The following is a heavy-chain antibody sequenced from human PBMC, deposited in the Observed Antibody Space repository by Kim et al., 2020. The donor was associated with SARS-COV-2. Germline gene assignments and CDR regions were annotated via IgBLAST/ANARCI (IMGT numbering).Heavy chain of an antibody. CDR1: GFTFSSYG. CDR2: IWYDGSNK. CDR3: ARTLGTDRYYYYGMDV. Sequence: GGSLRLSCAASGFTFSSYGMHWVRQAPGKGLEWVAVIWYDGSNKYYADSVKGRFTISRDNSKNTLYLQMNSLRAEDTAVYYCARTLGTDRYYYYGMDVWGQGTTVTVSS. J-gene: IGHJ6*02. V-gene: IGHV3-33*01. D-gene: IGHD7-27*01.